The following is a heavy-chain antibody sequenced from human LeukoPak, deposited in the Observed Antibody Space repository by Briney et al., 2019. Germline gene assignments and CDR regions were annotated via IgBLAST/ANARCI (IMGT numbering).Heavy chain of an antibody. CDR3: AREPAYCGGDCYTDY. V-gene: IGHV1-2*02. CDR2: INPNSGGT. CDR1: GYTFTGYY. Sequence: ASVKVSCKASGYTFTGYYMHWVRQAPGQGLEWMGWINPNSGGTNYAQKFQGRVTMTRDTSISTAYMELSRLRPDDTAVYYCAREPAYCGGDCYTDYWGQGTLVTVSS. D-gene: IGHD2-21*02. J-gene: IGHJ4*02.